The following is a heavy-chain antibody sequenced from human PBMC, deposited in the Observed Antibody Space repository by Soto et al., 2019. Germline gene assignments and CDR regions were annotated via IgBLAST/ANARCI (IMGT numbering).Heavy chain of an antibody. Sequence: SETLSHTYTDSGGSISSYYWSWIRQPPGKGLEWIGNIYYRGSTNYNPSLKSRVTISVDTSKNQISLKLSSVTAADTAVYYRERVSRDIVVVVPAPPYYYYYTDVWGKRTTVTVAS. V-gene: IGHV4-59*01. CDR3: ERVSRDIVVVVPAPPYYYYYTDV. J-gene: IGHJ6*03. CDR1: GGSISSYY. D-gene: IGHD2-15*01. CDR2: IYYRGST.